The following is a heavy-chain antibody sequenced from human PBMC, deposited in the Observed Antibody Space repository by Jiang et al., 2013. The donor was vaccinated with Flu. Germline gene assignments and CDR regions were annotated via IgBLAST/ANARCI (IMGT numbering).Heavy chain of an antibody. Sequence: GAEVKKPGESLKISCKGSGYSFTSYWIGWVRQMPGKGLEWMGIIYPGDSDTRYSPSFQGQVTISADKSISTAYLQWSSLKASDTAMYYCARLAVVPAINYGMDVWGQGTTVTVSS. CDR3: ARLAVVPAINYGMDV. CDR2: IYPGDSDT. V-gene: IGHV5-51*01. J-gene: IGHJ6*02. D-gene: IGHD2-2*01. CDR1: GYSFTSYW.